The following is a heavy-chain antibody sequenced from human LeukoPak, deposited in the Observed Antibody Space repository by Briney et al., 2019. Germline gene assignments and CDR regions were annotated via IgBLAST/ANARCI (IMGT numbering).Heavy chain of an antibody. D-gene: IGHD6-19*01. CDR3: ARDISGSGFDY. V-gene: IGHV4-4*08. J-gene: IGHJ4*02. CDR1: GGSISSYY. CDR2: IYYSGST. Sequence: SETLSLTCTVSGGSISSYYWSWIRQPPGKGLEWIGYIYYSGSTYYNPSLKSRVTISVDTSKNQFSLKLSSVTAADTAVYYCARDISGSGFDYWGQGTLVTVSS.